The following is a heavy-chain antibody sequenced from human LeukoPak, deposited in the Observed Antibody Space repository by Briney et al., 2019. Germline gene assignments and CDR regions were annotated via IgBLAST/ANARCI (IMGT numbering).Heavy chain of an antibody. CDR1: GFTFSGYA. J-gene: IGHJ4*02. Sequence: GGSLRLSCAASGFTFSGYAVSWVRQAPGKGLGWVSAISGSGGSTYYADSVKGRFTISRDNSKNTLYLQMNSLRAEDTAVYYCAKGQYSSGWYFNFDYWGQGTLVTVSS. CDR3: AKGQYSSGWYFNFDY. D-gene: IGHD6-19*01. V-gene: IGHV3-23*01. CDR2: ISGSGGST.